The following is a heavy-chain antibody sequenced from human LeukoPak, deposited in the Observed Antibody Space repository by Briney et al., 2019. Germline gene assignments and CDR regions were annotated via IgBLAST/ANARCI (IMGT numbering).Heavy chain of an antibody. D-gene: IGHD5-18*01. Sequence: ASVKVSCKTFGYTLTDHYTHWVRQAPGQGLEWMGWINPNSGGTKYAEKFQGRVTMTRDTSTSTGYMEVSRLRYDDTAVYYCARGVDTDYFDYWGQGTLVTVSS. CDR1: GYTLTDHY. CDR3: ARGVDTDYFDY. V-gene: IGHV1-2*02. J-gene: IGHJ4*02. CDR2: INPNSGGT.